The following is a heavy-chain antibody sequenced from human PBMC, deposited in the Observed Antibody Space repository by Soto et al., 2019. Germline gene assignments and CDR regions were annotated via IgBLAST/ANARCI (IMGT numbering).Heavy chain of an antibody. J-gene: IGHJ6*02. V-gene: IGHV3-30*18. CDR2: ISYDGSNK. CDR1: GFTFSSYG. D-gene: IGHD6-6*01. Sequence: QVQLVESGGGVVQPGRSLRLSCAASGFTFSSYGMHWVRQAPGKGLERVAVISYDGSNKYYADSVKGRFTICRDNSKNTLYLQMNSLRAEDTAVYYCAKDGDSSSSAYYYYGMDVWGQGTTVTVSS. CDR3: AKDGDSSSSAYYYYGMDV.